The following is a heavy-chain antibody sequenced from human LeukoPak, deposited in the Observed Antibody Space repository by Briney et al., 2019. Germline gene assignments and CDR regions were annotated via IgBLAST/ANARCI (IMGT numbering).Heavy chain of an antibody. CDR2: IKEDESEK. J-gene: IGHJ4*02. D-gene: IGHD3-16*01. V-gene: IGHV3-7*01. Sequence: GGSLRLSCAASGFTFSKYWTDWVRQVPGKGLEWVATIKEDESEKYYVDSVKGRFTISRDNAKNSLYLQMNSLTADDSAVYHCVNLWEAGYWGQGTLVTVSS. CDR3: VNLWEAGY. CDR1: GFTFSKYW.